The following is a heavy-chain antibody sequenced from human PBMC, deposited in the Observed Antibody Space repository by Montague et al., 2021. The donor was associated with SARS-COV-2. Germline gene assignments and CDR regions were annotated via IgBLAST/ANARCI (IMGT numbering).Heavy chain of an antibody. V-gene: IGHV4-39*02. D-gene: IGHD3-22*01. CDR1: GGSITNNIDY. J-gene: IGHJ3*01. CDR2: IYYTGNT. Sequence: SEPLSLTCTVSGGSITNNIDYWAWIRQPPGKGLEWIGRIYYTGNTYYNPSLKSRVTISVVTSKNHFTLKLSSVTAAETAVYYCARLKRYFDSSGSPSAFDFWGQGTTVTVSS. CDR3: ARLKRYFDSSGSPSAFDF.